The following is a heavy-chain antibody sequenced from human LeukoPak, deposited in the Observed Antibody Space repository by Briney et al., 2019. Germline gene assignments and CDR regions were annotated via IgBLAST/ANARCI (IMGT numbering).Heavy chain of an antibody. CDR3: ARRGGYCSSTSCSPGGWFDP. CDR1: GYSFTSYW. D-gene: IGHD2-2*01. CDR2: IYPGDSDT. Sequence: GESPEISCKGSGYSFTSYWIGWVRQMPGKGLEWMGIIYPGDSDTRYSPSFQGQVTISADKSISTAYLQWSSLKASDTAMYYCARRGGYCSSTSCSPGGWFDPWDQGTLVTVSS. V-gene: IGHV5-51*01. J-gene: IGHJ5*02.